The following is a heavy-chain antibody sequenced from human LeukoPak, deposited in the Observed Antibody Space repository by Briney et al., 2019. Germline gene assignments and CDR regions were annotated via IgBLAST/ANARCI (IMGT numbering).Heavy chain of an antibody. CDR3: AKQLPSITIFGVVNSIFDY. CDR1: SSSSYY. CDR2: ISGSGGST. V-gene: IGHV3-23*01. Sequence: SSSSYYWVWIRQPPGKGLEWVSAISGSGGSTYYADSVKGRFTISRDNSKNTLYLQMNSLRAEDTAVYYCAKQLPSITIFGVVNSIFDYWGQGTLVTVSS. J-gene: IGHJ4*02. D-gene: IGHD3-3*01.